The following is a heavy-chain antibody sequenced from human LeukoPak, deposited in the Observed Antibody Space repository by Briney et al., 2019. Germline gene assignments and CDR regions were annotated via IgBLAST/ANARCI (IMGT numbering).Heavy chain of an antibody. Sequence: PGRSLRLSCAASGFTVSSNYMSWVRQAPGKGLEWVSVIYSGGSTYYADSVKGRFTISRDNSKNTLYLQMNSLRAEDTAVYYCARALGGYYYYGMDVWGQGTTVTVSS. CDR1: GFTVSSNY. D-gene: IGHD3-16*01. V-gene: IGHV3-66*01. J-gene: IGHJ6*02. CDR2: IYSGGST. CDR3: ARALGGYYYYGMDV.